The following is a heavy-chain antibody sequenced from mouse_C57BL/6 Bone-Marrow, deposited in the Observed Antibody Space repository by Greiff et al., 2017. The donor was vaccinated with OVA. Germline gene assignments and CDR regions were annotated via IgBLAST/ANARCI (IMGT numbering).Heavy chain of an antibody. J-gene: IGHJ3*01. CDR3: ARLAQATSWFAY. CDR1: GYTFTSYT. V-gene: IGHV1-72*01. CDR2: IDPNSGGT. Sequence: QVQLKQSGAELARPGASVKMSCKASGYTFTSYTMHWVKQRPGRGLEWIGRIDPNSGGTKYNEKFKSKATLTVDKPSSTAYMQLSSLTSEDSAVYYCARLAQATSWFAYWGQGTLVTVSA. D-gene: IGHD3-2*02.